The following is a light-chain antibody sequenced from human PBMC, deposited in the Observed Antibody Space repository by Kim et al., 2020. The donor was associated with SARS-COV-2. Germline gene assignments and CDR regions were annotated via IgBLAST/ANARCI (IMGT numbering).Light chain of an antibody. J-gene: IGLJ2*01. CDR3: QAWDSSSVV. Sequence: PGQTGSSTCSGDRLRDRYACWYQQRTGQSPVLYNYKDRKRPAGIPERFSGSSSGNTATLTMSGTQAMDEDDYDCQAWDSSSVVFGGGTQLTVL. CDR1: RLRDRY. V-gene: IGLV3-1*01. CDR2: KDR.